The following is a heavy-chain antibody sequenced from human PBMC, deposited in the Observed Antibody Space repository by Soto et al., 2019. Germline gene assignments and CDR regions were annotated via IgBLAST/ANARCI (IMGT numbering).Heavy chain of an antibody. Sequence: SETLSLTCTVSGGSISSYYWSWIRQPPGKGLEWIGYIYYSGSTNYNPSLKSRVTISVDTSKNQFSLKLSSVTAADTAVYYCARGRSPRLRFLEWGYYYYYMDVWGKGTTVTVS. V-gene: IGHV4-59*01. D-gene: IGHD3-3*01. J-gene: IGHJ6*03. CDR2: IYYSGST. CDR1: GGSISSYY. CDR3: ARGRSPRLRFLEWGYYYYYMDV.